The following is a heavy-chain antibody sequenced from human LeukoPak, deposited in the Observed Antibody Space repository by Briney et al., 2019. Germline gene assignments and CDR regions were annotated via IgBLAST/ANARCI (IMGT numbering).Heavy chain of an antibody. J-gene: IGHJ3*02. CDR2: IYPGSSHT. V-gene: IGHV5-51*01. D-gene: IGHD5-24*01. Sequence: GGALKISFKGSGYSFTSYWIGWVRRMSGKGMEGMGIIYPGSSHTRYSPSFQGQVTLSAHKSISTAYLQWSSLKASDTAMYYCARTVEMATIHAFDIWGQGTMVTVSS. CDR1: GYSFTSYW. CDR3: ARTVEMATIHAFDI.